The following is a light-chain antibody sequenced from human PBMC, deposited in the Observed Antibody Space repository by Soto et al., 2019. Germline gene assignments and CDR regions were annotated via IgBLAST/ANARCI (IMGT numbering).Light chain of an antibody. CDR1: QGLLQGDEKTY. J-gene: IGKJ2*01. V-gene: IGKV2D-29*01. Sequence: IVMTQTPLSLSVTPGQPASFSCKSSQGLLQGDEKTYLYWYIQKPGQPPQLLIYEASNRLSGVPDRFSGGGSGTDFTLTISRVEAEDVGVYFCMQGIQVPYTFGQGTKLEMK. CDR2: EAS. CDR3: MQGIQVPYT.